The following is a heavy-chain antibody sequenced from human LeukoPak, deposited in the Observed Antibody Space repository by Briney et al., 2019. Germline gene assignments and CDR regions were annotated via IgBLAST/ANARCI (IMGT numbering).Heavy chain of an antibody. CDR3: AKDRRLGYCSGGSCYLDY. J-gene: IGHJ4*02. V-gene: IGHV3-30*18. D-gene: IGHD2-15*01. Sequence: GGSLRLSCAASGFTFSSYGVHWVRQAPGKGLEWVAVISYDGSNKYYADSVKGRFTISRDNSKNTLHLQMNSLRAEDTAVYYCAKDRRLGYCSGGSCYLDYWGQGTLVTVSS. CDR1: GFTFSSYG. CDR2: ISYDGSNK.